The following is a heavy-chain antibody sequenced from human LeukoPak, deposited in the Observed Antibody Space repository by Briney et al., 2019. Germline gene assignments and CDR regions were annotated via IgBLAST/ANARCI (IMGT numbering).Heavy chain of an antibody. CDR1: GFTFSYYW. J-gene: IGHJ4*02. CDR2: IKGDGSEK. Sequence: GGSLRLSCATSGFTFSYYWMTWVRQAPGKGLEWLANIKGDGSEKNYVASMKGRFTISRDNVSNSLYLQLNNLRVEDTAMYYCAREAAYWGQGTRVTVSS. CDR3: AREAAY. V-gene: IGHV3-7*03. D-gene: IGHD6-25*01.